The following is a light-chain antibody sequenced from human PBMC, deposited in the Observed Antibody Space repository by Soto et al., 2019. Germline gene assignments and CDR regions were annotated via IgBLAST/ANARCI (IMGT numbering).Light chain of an antibody. CDR1: SSDDGGYNY. V-gene: IGLV2-8*01. J-gene: IGLJ3*02. CDR2: EVN. Sequence: QSALTQPPSASGSLGQSVTISCTGTSSDDGGYNYVSWYQQHPGKAPKVMIYEVNKRPSGVPDRFSGSKSGNTASLTVSGLQAEDEADYYCSSYAGSNNWVFGGGTKLTVL. CDR3: SSYAGSNNWV.